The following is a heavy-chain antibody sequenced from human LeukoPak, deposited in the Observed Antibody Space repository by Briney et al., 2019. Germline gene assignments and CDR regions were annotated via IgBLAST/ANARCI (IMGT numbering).Heavy chain of an antibody. D-gene: IGHD3-10*01. CDR3: TTWIGEFDAFDI. CDR1: GFTFSNAW. CDR2: IKSKTDGGTT. Sequence: NPGGSLRLPCAASGFTFSNAWMSWVRQAPGKGLEWVGRIKSKTDGGTTDYAAPVKGRFTISRDDSKNTLYLQMNSLKTEDTAVYYCTTWIGEFDAFDIWGQGTMVTVSS. J-gene: IGHJ3*02. V-gene: IGHV3-15*01.